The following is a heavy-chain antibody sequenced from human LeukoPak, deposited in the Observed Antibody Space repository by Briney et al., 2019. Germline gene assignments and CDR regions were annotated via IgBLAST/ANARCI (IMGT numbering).Heavy chain of an antibody. V-gene: IGHV3-9*01. CDR1: GFTFDDYA. J-gene: IGHJ4*02. CDR2: ISWNSGSI. Sequence: SLRLSCAASGFTFDDYAMHWVRQAPGKGLEWVSGISWNSGSIGYADSVKGRFTISRDNSKNTLYLQMNSLRAEDTAVYYCAPPRFFDYWGQGTLVTVSS. CDR3: APPRFFDY.